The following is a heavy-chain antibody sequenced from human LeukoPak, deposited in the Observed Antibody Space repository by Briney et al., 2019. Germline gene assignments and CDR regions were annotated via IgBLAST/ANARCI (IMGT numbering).Heavy chain of an antibody. J-gene: IGHJ4*02. CDR2: IIPIFGTA. CDR3: ARSATWFGELGDFDY. Sequence: SVKVSCKASGGTFSSYAISWVRQAPGQGLEWMGGIIPIFGTANYAQKFQGRVTITADESTSTAYMELSSLRSEYTAVYYCARSATWFGELGDFDYWGQGTLVTVSS. CDR1: GGTFSSYA. D-gene: IGHD3-10*01. V-gene: IGHV1-69*13.